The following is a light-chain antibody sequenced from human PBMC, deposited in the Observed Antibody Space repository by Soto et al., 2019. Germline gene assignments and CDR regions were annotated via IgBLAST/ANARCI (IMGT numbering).Light chain of an antibody. CDR2: GAS. CDR1: QSISSK. CDR3: QQYNSYPWT. V-gene: IGKV3-15*01. J-gene: IGKJ1*01. Sequence: EIVMTQSPATLSVSPGERATLSCRASQSISSKLAWYQQKPGQAPRLLIYGASTRATGIPVRFSGSGSGTEFTLTITSLQSEDFAVYYCQQYNSYPWTFGQGTKVEIK.